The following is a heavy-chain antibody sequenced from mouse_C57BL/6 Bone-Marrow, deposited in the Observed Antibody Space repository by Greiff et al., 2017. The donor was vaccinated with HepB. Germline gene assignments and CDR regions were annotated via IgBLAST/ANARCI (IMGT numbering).Heavy chain of an antibody. CDR1: GFTFSDYG. J-gene: IGHJ4*01. Sequence: DVQLVESGGGLVKPGGSLKLSCAASGFTFSDYGMHWVRQAPEKGLEWVAYISSGSSTIYYADTVKGRFTISRDNAKNTLFLQMTSLRSEDTAMYYCARYHGNPSGYWGQGTSVTVSS. D-gene: IGHD2-1*01. CDR2: ISSGSSTI. V-gene: IGHV5-17*01. CDR3: ARYHGNPSGY.